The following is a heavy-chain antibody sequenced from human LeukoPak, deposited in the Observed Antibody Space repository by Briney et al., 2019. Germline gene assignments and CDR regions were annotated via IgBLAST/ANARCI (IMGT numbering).Heavy chain of an antibody. D-gene: IGHD3-22*01. V-gene: IGHV1-18*01. CDR2: ISAYNGNT. Sequence: ASVKVSCKASGYTFTSYGISWVRQAPGQGLEWMGWISAYNGNTNYAQKLQGRVTMTTDTSTSTAYMELRSLRSDDTAVYYCASSRYYYDSRGYYSDYWGQGTLVTVSS. CDR1: GYTFTSYG. J-gene: IGHJ4*02. CDR3: ASSRYYYDSRGYYSDY.